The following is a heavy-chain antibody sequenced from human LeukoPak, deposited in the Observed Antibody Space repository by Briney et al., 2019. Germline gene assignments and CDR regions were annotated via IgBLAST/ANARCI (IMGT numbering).Heavy chain of an antibody. CDR3: AKGTLSSTWSPSDY. CDR2: ISWNSDNI. J-gene: IGHJ4*02. CDR1: GFTFDDYG. D-gene: IGHD6-13*01. V-gene: IGHV3-9*01. Sequence: GGSLRLSCAASGFTFDDYGMHWVQQAPGKGLEWVSGISWNSDNIGYADSVKGRFTISRDNAKNSLYLQMNSLRAKDTALYYCAKGTLSSTWSPSDYWGQGTLVTVSS.